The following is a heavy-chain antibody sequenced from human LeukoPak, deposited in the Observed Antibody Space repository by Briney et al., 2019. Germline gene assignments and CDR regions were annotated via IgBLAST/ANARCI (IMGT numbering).Heavy chain of an antibody. CDR3: ARDPGYSAFDYSHNYMGV. V-gene: IGHV1-2*02. Sequence: ASVKVSCKASGYTFTGYYMHWVRQAPGQGLEWMGWINPKSGGTNYAQKFQGRVTMTRDTSISTAYMELSSLTSDDTAVYFCARDPGYSAFDYSHNYMGVWGKGTTVTVSS. J-gene: IGHJ6*03. CDR1: GYTFTGYY. D-gene: IGHD5-12*01. CDR2: INPKSGGT.